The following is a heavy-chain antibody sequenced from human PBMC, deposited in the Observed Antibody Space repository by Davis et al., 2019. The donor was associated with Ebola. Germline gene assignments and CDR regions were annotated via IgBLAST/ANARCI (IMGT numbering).Heavy chain of an antibody. D-gene: IGHD6-13*01. V-gene: IGHV1-2*06. CDR2: INPNSGGT. J-gene: IGHJ4*02. CDR1: GYTFTGYY. CDR3: ARGPAESHYSSSYYYFDY. Sequence: AASVKVSCKASGYTFTGYYMQWVRQAPGQGLEWMGRINPNSGGTNYAQKFQGRVTMTRDTSISTAYMELSRLRSDDTAVYYCARGPAESHYSSSYYYFDYWGQGTLVTVSS.